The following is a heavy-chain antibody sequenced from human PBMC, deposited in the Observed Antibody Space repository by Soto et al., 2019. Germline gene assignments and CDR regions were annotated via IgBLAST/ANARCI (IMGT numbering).Heavy chain of an antibody. CDR2: ISAYNDNT. Sequence: QIQLVQSGAEVKKAGASVKVSCKASGYTFTNYGISWVRQALGQGLEWMGWISAYNDNTNYAQKFQGRVTLTTDTXTXXAYMELRSLTSDDTAVYYCAREGYYYGSGSYSPPRYYGMDDWGQGTTVTVFS. CDR1: GYTFTNYG. V-gene: IGHV1-18*01. J-gene: IGHJ6*02. CDR3: AREGYYYGSGSYSPPRYYGMDD. D-gene: IGHD3-10*01.